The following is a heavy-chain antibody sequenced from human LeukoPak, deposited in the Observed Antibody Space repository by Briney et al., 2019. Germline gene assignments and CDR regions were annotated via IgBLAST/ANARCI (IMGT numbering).Heavy chain of an antibody. CDR2: IYYSGST. V-gene: IGHV4-39*07. CDR1: GGSISSSSYY. CDR3: ARESSGTFDI. D-gene: IGHD1-26*01. J-gene: IGHJ3*02. Sequence: MASETLSLTCTVSGGSISSSSYYWGWIRQPPGKGLEWIGSIYYSGSTYYNPSLKSRVTISVDTSKKQFSLKLSSVTAADTAVYYCARESSGTFDIWGQGTMVAVSS.